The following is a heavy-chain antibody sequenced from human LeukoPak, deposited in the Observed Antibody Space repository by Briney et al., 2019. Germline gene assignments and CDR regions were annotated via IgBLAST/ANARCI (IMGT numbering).Heavy chain of an antibody. D-gene: IGHD3-22*01. CDR2: ISGSRGTT. V-gene: IGHV3-23*01. CDR1: GFTFSSYA. CDR3: VKGGGYYDRSGYYYTSAY. Sequence: GGSLRLSCAASGFTFSSYAMSWVRQAPGKGLEWVSVISGSRGTTYYGDSVNYADSVKGRFTISRDNSKNTLYLQMNSLRADDTAVYYCVKGGGYYDRSGYYYTSAYWGRGTLVTVSS. J-gene: IGHJ4*02.